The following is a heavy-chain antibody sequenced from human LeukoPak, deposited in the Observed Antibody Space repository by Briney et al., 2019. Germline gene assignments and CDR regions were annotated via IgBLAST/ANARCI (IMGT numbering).Heavy chain of an antibody. CDR2: ISWDGGST. J-gene: IGHJ4*02. CDR1: GFTFDDYT. V-gene: IGHV3-43*01. D-gene: IGHD3-22*01. Sequence: GGSLRLSCAASGFTFDDYTMHWVRQAPGKGLEWVSLISWDGGSTYYADSVKGRFTISRDNSKNSLYLQMNSLRTEDTALYYCAIGRSSGYYCTPFDYWGQGTLVTVSS. CDR3: AIGRSSGYYCTPFDY.